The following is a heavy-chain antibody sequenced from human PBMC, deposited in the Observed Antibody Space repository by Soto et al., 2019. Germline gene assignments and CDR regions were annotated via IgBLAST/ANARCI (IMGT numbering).Heavy chain of an antibody. Sequence: GGSLRLSCAASGFTFSSYAMRWVRQAPGKGLEWISTIVGSGGSTYYADSVKGRFTISGDNSKNTVHLQMNSLRAEDTSVYYCAKEGGLSGSYYISSSYYFDYWGQGTLVTVSS. CDR1: GFTFSSYA. D-gene: IGHD1-26*01. CDR2: IVGSGGST. V-gene: IGHV3-23*01. J-gene: IGHJ4*02. CDR3: AKEGGLSGSYYISSSYYFDY.